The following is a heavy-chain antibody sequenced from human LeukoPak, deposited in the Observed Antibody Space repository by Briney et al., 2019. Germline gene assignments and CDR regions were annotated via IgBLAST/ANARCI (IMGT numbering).Heavy chain of an antibody. Sequence: GGSLRLSCAASGFTFSSYGMHWVRQAPGKGLEWVAFIRYDGSNKYYADSVKGRFTVSRDNSKNTLYLQMNSLRAEDTAVYYCAKDLIAAAGTNLDYWGQGTLVTVSS. CDR1: GFTFSSYG. D-gene: IGHD6-13*01. V-gene: IGHV3-30*02. CDR2: IRYDGSNK. J-gene: IGHJ4*02. CDR3: AKDLIAAAGTNLDY.